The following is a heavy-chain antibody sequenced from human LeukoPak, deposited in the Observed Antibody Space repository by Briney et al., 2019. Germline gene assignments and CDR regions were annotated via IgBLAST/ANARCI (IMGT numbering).Heavy chain of an antibody. Sequence: SETLSLTCTVSGGSISSGGYYWSWIRQHPGKGLEWIGYIYYSGSTYYNPSLKSRLTISVDTSKNQFSLKLSSVTAADTAVYYCAGGDSMVRGVIIPYYYYGMDVWGQGITVTVSS. D-gene: IGHD3-10*01. CDR1: GGSISSGGYY. V-gene: IGHV4-31*03. CDR3: AGGDSMVRGVIIPYYYYGMDV. CDR2: IYYSGST. J-gene: IGHJ6*02.